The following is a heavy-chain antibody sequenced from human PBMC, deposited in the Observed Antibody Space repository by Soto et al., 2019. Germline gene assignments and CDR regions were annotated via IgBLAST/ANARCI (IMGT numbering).Heavy chain of an antibody. CDR1: GFTFSSHA. D-gene: IGHD3-9*01. CDR2: ISGSGGST. Sequence: DVQRLESGGGLVQPGGSLRLSCAASGFTFSSHAMSCVRQAPGKGLEWVSAISGSGGSTYYADSVKGRFTISRDNSKNTLYLQMNRLRAEDTAVYYCAKGSGAIWTGYYGDYFDYWGQGTLVTVSS. V-gene: IGHV3-23*01. CDR3: AKGSGAIWTGYYGDYFDY. J-gene: IGHJ4*02.